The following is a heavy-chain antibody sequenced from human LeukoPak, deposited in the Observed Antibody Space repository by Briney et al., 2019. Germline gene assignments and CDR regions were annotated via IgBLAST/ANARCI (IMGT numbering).Heavy chain of an antibody. J-gene: IGHJ4*02. CDR2: ITSNSDTI. Sequence: PGGSLRLSCAASGFTFSSYSMNWVRQAPGGGLEWVSDITSNSDTIYYADSVKGRFTISRDNAKNSLYLQMNSLRAEDTAVYYCARDKAMNDYWGQGTLVTVSS. CDR3: ARDKAMNDY. V-gene: IGHV3-48*01. CDR1: GFTFSSYS. D-gene: IGHD5-18*01.